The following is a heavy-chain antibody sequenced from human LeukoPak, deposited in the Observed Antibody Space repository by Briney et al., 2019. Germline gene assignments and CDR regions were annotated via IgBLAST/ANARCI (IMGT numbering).Heavy chain of an antibody. CDR3: ARGALRFYYFDY. CDR2: IYSGGST. CDR1: GFTVSSNY. Sequence: GGSLRLSCAASGFTVSSNYMSWVRQAPGKGLEWVSVIYSGGSTYYADSVKGQFTISRDNSKNTLYLQMNSLRAEDTAVYYCARGALRFYYFDYWGQGTLVTVSS. J-gene: IGHJ4*02. V-gene: IGHV3-53*01. D-gene: IGHD3-3*01.